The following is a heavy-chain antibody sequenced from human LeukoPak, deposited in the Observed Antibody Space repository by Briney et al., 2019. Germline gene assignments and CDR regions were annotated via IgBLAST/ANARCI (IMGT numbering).Heavy chain of an antibody. CDR3: ARSSYSSSSSV. CDR2: INSDGSEG. Sequence: GGSLRLSRAVFGFTFSGFWMSWSRQAPGKGLEWVASINSDGSEGYYADVVKGRFTISRDNAKNSLYLQINSLRAEDTAVYYCARSSYSSSSSVWGQGTMVTVSS. V-gene: IGHV3-7*03. D-gene: IGHD6-6*01. CDR1: GFTFSGFW. J-gene: IGHJ3*01.